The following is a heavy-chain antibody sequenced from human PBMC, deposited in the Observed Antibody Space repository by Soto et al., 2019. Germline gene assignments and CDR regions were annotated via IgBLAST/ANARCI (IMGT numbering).Heavy chain of an antibody. V-gene: IGHV3-23*01. J-gene: IGHJ4*02. Sequence: EVQPLESGGGLVQPGGSLRLSGAASGFTFSTYAMNWVRQAPGKGLEWVSGISGSGDSTYYADSVKGRFTVSRDTSKNTLYLQMNSLRAEDTAVFYCAKERSSGWSLDYWGQGIRVTVYS. CDR2: ISGSGDST. CDR1: GFTFSTYA. CDR3: AKERSSGWSLDY. D-gene: IGHD6-19*01.